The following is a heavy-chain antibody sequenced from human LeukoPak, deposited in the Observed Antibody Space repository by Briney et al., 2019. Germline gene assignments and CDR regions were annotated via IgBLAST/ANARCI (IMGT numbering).Heavy chain of an antibody. CDR2: ISSSSSTI. D-gene: IGHD3-10*01. CDR1: GFTFSRDS. CDR3: ARDSDVLIMVRGGNYIFDY. J-gene: IGHJ4*02. V-gene: IGHV3-48*04. Sequence: GGSLRLSCAASGFTFSRDSMNWVRQAPGKGLEWVSYISSSSSTIYYADSVKGRFTISRDNAKNSLYLQMNSLRAEDTAVYYCARDSDVLIMVRGGNYIFDYWGQGTLVTVSS.